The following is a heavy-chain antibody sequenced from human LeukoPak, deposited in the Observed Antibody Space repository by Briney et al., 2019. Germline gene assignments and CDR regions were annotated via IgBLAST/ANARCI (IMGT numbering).Heavy chain of an antibody. J-gene: IGHJ4*02. CDR1: GYTFTSYY. Sequence: ASVKVSCKASGYTFTSYYMHCVRQAPGQGLEWMGIINPSGGSTSYAQKFQGRVTMTRGTSTSSVYMELSSLRSDDTAVYYCARDPGSSHYYFDYWGQGTLVTVSS. CDR3: ARDPGSSHYYFDY. V-gene: IGHV1-46*01. D-gene: IGHD1-26*01. CDR2: INPSGGST.